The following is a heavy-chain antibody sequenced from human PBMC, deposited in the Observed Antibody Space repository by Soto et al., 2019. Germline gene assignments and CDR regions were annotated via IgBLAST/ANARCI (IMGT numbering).Heavy chain of an antibody. CDR1: GGSISSYY. Sequence: SETLSLTCTVSGGSISSYYWSWIRQPPGKGLEWIGDIYYSGSTNYNPSLKSRVTISVDTSKNQFSLKLSSVTAADTAVYYCARVDLTMVRGVTQVYYFDYWGQGTLVTVSS. V-gene: IGHV4-59*12. CDR3: ARVDLTMVRGVTQVYYFDY. CDR2: IYYSGST. J-gene: IGHJ4*02. D-gene: IGHD3-10*01.